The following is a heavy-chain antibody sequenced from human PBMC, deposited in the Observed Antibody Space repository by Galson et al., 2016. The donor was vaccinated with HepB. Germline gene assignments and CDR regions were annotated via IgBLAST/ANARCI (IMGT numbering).Heavy chain of an antibody. CDR3: ARLSKAFAFAFDL. V-gene: IGHV3-30*03. J-gene: IGHJ3*01. D-gene: IGHD2-2*01. Sequence: SLRLSCAASGFTFSSYEIHWVRQAPGEGLEWVAVISNDGSNKYYADSVKGRFTISRDNSKNTLYLQVNSLRAEDTAVYYCARLSKAFAFAFDLWGHGTMVTVSS. CDR1: GFTFSSYE. CDR2: ISNDGSNK.